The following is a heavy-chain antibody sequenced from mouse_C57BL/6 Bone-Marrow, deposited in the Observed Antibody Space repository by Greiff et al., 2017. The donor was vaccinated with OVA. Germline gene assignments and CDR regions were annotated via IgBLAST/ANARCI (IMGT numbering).Heavy chain of an antibody. CDR1: GYTFTSYG. CDR2: IYPRSGNT. V-gene: IGHV1-81*01. D-gene: IGHD2-2*01. CDR3: AREGGLRRFDY. J-gene: IGHJ2*01. Sequence: VQLKASGAELARPGASVKLSCKASGYTFTSYGISWVKQRTGQGLEWIGEIYPRSGNTYYNEKFKGKATLTAAKSSSTAYMELRSLTSYESAVYFCAREGGLRRFDYWGQGTTLSVSS.